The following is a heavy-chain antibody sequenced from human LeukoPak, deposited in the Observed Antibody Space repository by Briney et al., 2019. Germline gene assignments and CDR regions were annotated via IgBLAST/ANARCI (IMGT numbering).Heavy chain of an antibody. Sequence: PGGSLRLSCAASGFTFSSYAMSWVRQAPGKGLEWVSAICGSGGSTYYADSVKGRFTISRDNSKNTLYLQMNSLRAEDTAVYYCASLVVPAAMVYYYYGMDVWGQGTTVTVSS. CDR3: ASLVVPAAMVYYYYGMDV. J-gene: IGHJ6*02. V-gene: IGHV3-23*01. CDR2: ICGSGGST. CDR1: GFTFSSYA. D-gene: IGHD2-2*01.